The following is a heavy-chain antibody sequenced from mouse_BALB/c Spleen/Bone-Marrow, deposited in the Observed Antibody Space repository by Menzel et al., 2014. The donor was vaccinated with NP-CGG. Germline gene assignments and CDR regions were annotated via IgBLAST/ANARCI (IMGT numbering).Heavy chain of an antibody. D-gene: IGHD2-14*01. CDR1: GFNIKDTY. CDR3: ARYRLGTYFDY. V-gene: IGHV14-3*02. J-gene: IGHJ2*01. Sequence: VQLKQSGAELVKPGASVKLSCTASGFNIKDTYMHWVKQSPEQSLEWIGRIDPANGNTKYDPKFQGKATITADTSSNTAYLQLSSLTSEDTGVYYCARYRLGTYFDYWGQGTTLTVSS. CDR2: IDPANGNT.